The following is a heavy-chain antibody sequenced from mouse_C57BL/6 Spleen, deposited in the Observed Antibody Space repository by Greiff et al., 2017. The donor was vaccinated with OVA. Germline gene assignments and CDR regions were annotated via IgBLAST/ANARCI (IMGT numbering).Heavy chain of an antibody. CDR3: ARRGKILDVDY. CDR2: INPNNGGT. Sequence: EVQLQQSGPELVKPGASVKISCKASGYTFTDYYMNWVKQSHGKSLEWIGDINPNNGGTSYNQKFKGKATLTVDKSSSTAYMELRSLTSEDSAVYYCARRGKILDVDYWGQGTTLTVSS. CDR1: GYTFTDYY. V-gene: IGHV1-26*01. J-gene: IGHJ2*01.